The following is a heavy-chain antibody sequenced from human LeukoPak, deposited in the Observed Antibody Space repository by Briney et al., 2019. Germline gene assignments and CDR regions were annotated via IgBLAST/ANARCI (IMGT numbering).Heavy chain of an antibody. CDR1: GFTFSSYA. Sequence: GGSLRLSCAASGFTFSSYAMSWVRQAPGKGLEWVSAISGSGGSTYYADSVKGRFTISRDNSKHTVYLQMDSLRAEDTAVYYCAKSHVSTATGTGRYFDYWGQGTLVTVSS. D-gene: IGHD3-9*01. V-gene: IGHV3-23*01. CDR3: AKSHVSTATGTGRYFDY. J-gene: IGHJ4*02. CDR2: ISGSGGST.